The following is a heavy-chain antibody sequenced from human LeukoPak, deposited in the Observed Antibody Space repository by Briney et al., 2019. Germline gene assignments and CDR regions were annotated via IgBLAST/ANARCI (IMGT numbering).Heavy chain of an antibody. CDR1: GFTFSTSS. V-gene: IGHV3-48*01. J-gene: IGHJ4*02. CDR2: ISSSSSTI. Sequence: GGSLRLSCAASGFTFSTSSMNWVGQAPGKGLEWVSYISSSSSTIYYADSAKGRFTISRDNSKNTMYLHMNSLRAEDTALYFCARDERSIQFNFWGQGTLVTVSS. D-gene: IGHD5-24*01. CDR3: ARDERSIQFNF.